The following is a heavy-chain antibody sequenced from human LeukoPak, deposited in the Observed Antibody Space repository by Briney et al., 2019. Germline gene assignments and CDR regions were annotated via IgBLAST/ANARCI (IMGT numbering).Heavy chain of an antibody. D-gene: IGHD3-10*01. CDR1: GFTFSSYG. J-gene: IGHJ4*02. V-gene: IGHV3-30*18. CDR2: ISFDASNK. Sequence: GGSLRPSCAASGFTFSSYGMHWVRQAPGKGLGWVAVISFDASNKYYADSVKGRFTISRDNSKNTLYLQMNSLRAEDTAVYYCAKDVDPFGSGSYVEGFDYWGEGTLVTVSS. CDR3: AKDVDPFGSGSYVEGFDY.